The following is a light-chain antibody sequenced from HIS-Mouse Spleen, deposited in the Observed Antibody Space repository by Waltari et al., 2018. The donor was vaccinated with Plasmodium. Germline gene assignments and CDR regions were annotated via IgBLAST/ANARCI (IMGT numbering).Light chain of an antibody. J-gene: IGLJ2*01. V-gene: IGLV1-44*01. CDR2: RNK. CDR1: SSNIGSNT. CDR3: AAWDDSLNGPV. Sequence: QSVLTQPPSASGTPGQRVTISCSGSSSNIGSNTVNWYQQPPGTAPKLLNYRNKQRPTGVPDRFSGSKSGTAASRAMGGLQSEDEADYYCAAWDDSLNGPVFGGGTKLTVL.